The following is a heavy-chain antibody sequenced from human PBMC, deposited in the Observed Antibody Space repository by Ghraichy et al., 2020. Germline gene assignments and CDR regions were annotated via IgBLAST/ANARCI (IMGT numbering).Heavy chain of an antibody. Sequence: GSLRLSCAASGFTFSSYAMSWVRQAPGKGLEWVSAISGSGGSTYYADSVKGRFTISRDNSKNTLYLQMNSLRAEDTAVYYCAKAKFSYDFWSGYYAALDYWGQGTLVTVSS. CDR1: GFTFSSYA. V-gene: IGHV3-23*01. J-gene: IGHJ4*02. CDR2: ISGSGGST. CDR3: AKAKFSYDFWSGYYAALDY. D-gene: IGHD3-3*01.